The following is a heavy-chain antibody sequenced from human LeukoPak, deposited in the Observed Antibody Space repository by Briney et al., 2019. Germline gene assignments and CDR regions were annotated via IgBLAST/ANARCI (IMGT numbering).Heavy chain of an antibody. D-gene: IGHD5-12*01. J-gene: IGHJ4*02. CDR2: INSDGSST. CDR3: ARGGYSGYDLSSWDY. V-gene: IGHV3-74*01. Sequence: AGGSLRLSCAASGFTLSSYGMNWVRQAPGKGLVWVSRINSDGSSTSYADSVKGRFTISRDNAKNTLYLQMNSLRAEDTAVYYCARGGYSGYDLSSWDYWGQGTLVTVSS. CDR1: GFTLSSYG.